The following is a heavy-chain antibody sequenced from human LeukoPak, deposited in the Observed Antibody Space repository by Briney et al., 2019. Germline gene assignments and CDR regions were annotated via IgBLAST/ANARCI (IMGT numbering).Heavy chain of an antibody. J-gene: IGHJ3*02. CDR1: GGSISSYY. V-gene: IGHV4-59*01. CDR2: IYYSGST. D-gene: IGHD3-22*01. Sequence: SETLSLTCTVSGGSISSYYWSWIRQPPGKGLEGIGYIYYSGSTNYNPSLKSRVTISVDTSKNQFSLKLSSVTAADTAVYYCAMTYYYDSSGYPDAFDIWGQGTMVTVSS. CDR3: AMTYYYDSSGYPDAFDI.